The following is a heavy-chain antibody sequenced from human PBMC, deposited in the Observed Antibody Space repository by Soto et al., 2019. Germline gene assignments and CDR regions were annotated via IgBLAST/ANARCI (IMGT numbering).Heavy chain of an antibody. V-gene: IGHV3-43D*04. CDR1: GFTFDDYA. J-gene: IGHJ4*02. Sequence: EVQLVESGGVVVQPGGSLRLSCAASGFTFDDYAMHWVRQAPGKGLEWVSLISWDGGSTYYADSVKGRFTISRDNSKNALYLQMNSLRAEDTAVYSCAKGVEMAAYYFDCWGQGTLVTVSS. CDR2: ISWDGGST. CDR3: AKGVEMAAYYFDC. D-gene: IGHD2-15*01.